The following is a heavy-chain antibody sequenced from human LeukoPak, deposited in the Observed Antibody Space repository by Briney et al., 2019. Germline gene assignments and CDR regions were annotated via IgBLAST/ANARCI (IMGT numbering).Heavy chain of an antibody. D-gene: IGHD4-17*01. CDR1: GLTFSTSG. CDR2: IGPTGSDR. V-gene: IGHV3-21*06. CDR3: AAGTVTTGRFDP. Sequence: PGGSLRLSCTASGLTFSTSGFNWVRQAPGKGLEWVASIGPTGSDRYHADSIKGRFTISRDNANNFLYLQMNSLRAEDTAVYYCAAGTVTTGRFDPWGQGTLVTVSS. J-gene: IGHJ5*02.